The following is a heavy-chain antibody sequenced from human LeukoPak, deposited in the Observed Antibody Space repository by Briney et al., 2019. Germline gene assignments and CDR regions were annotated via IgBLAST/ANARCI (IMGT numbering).Heavy chain of an antibody. V-gene: IGHV4-59*01. CDR3: ARETSTLKVDP. CDR1: SHSISSYY. Sequence: PSDTVSLTCSVSSHSISSYYWSWPRQPPGKGLEWIGYIYYSGSTNYNPSLKSRVTISVDTSKNQFSLKLSSVTAADTAVYYCARETSTLKVDPWGQGTLVTVSS. J-gene: IGHJ5*02. CDR2: IYYSGST. D-gene: IGHD2-2*01.